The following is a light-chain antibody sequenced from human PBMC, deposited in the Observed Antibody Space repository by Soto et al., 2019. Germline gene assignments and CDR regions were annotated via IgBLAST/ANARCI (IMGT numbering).Light chain of an antibody. CDR1: ESVSGN. V-gene: IGKV3-15*01. Sequence: EIVMTQSPATLSVSPGERATLSCRASESVSGNLAWYQQKPGQAPRLLIYDTASKATAIPARFSSSGSGTEFTLTISSLQSEDFAVYYCQQYSKWPTFGQGTRLEIK. CDR3: QQYSKWPT. CDR2: DTA. J-gene: IGKJ5*01.